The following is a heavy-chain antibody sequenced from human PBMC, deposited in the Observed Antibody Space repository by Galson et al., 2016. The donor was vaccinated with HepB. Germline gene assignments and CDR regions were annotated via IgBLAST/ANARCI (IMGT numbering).Heavy chain of an antibody. D-gene: IGHD3-16*01. CDR1: GFTFGDYD. CDR2: ISWNSGTI. CDR3: ARVRVGFHY. J-gene: IGHJ4*02. V-gene: IGHV3-9*01. Sequence: SLRLSCAASGFTFGDYDMHWVRQAPGKGLEWGSGISWNSGTIEYADSVKGRFTISRDNAKNSLYLQMNSLRAEDTAVYYCARVRVGFHYWDQGTLVTVSS.